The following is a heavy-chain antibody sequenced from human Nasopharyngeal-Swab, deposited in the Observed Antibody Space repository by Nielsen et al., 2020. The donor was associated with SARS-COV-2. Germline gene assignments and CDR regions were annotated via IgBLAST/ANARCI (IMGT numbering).Heavy chain of an antibody. D-gene: IGHD6-19*01. V-gene: IGHV3-23*01. CDR2: ISGSGGST. Sequence: GESLKISCAASGFTFSSYAMSWVRQAPGKGLEWVSAISGSGGSTYYADSAKGRFTISRDNSKNTLYLQMNSLRAEDTAVYYCAKCMSIAVAFDYWGQGTLVTVSS. CDR3: AKCMSIAVAFDY. CDR1: GFTFSSYA. J-gene: IGHJ4*02.